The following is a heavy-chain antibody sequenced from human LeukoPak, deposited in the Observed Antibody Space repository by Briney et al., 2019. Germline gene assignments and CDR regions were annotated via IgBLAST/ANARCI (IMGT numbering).Heavy chain of an antibody. CDR3: VRDQGGSSSH. D-gene: IGHD6-6*01. CDR1: GFIFSFYS. CDR2: ISSFGGTI. V-gene: IGHV3-48*01. J-gene: IGHJ4*02. Sequence: GGSLRLSCAASGFIFSFYSMNWVRQAPGKGLEWVSYISSFGGTINYADSVKGRFTISRDNAKNSLYLQMNSLRVDDTAVYYCVRDQGGSSSHWGQGTLVTVSS.